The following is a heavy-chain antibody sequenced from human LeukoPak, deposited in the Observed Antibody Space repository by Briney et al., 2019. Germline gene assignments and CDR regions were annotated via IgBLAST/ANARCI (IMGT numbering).Heavy chain of an antibody. Sequence: SETLSLTCTVSGDSFTSVTDYWAWIRQPPGEGLEWIASTSSGGHTFYNPSLKSRVTISIDTSKNQFSLKLASVTAADTAIYYCARDQRSLYDFWGQGSLVTVSS. CDR1: GDSFTSVTDY. V-gene: IGHV4-39*07. D-gene: IGHD1-26*01. J-gene: IGHJ4*02. CDR2: TSSGGHT. CDR3: ARDQRSLYDF.